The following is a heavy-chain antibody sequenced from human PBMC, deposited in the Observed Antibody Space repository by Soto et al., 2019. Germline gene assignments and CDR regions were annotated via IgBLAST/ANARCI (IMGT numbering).Heavy chain of an antibody. CDR2: IKSKTDGGTT. Sequence: GGSLRLSCAVSGFTFRNAWMSWVRQAPGKGLEWVGRIKSKTDGGTTDYAAPVKGRFTISRDDSKNTLYLQMNSLKTEDTAVYYCTTPSVGSPLLYYYYGMDVWGQGTTVTVSS. CDR1: GFTFRNAW. D-gene: IGHD1-26*01. V-gene: IGHV3-15*01. CDR3: TTPSVGSPLLYYYYGMDV. J-gene: IGHJ6*02.